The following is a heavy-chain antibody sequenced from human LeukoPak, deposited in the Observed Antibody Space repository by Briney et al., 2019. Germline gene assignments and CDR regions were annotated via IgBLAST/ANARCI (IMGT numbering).Heavy chain of an antibody. Sequence: GVSVRLPRAAWGFAFRDYYMVWVRQAPGRGLEGGAYISDSAAIIYYAEPVKGRFTISRDNAKNSLYLQMKSLRAEDTPLYYCARDLAMAGRDLVYCGQGTLVTVS. D-gene: IGHD6-19*01. CDR3: ARDLAMAGRDLVY. V-gene: IGHV3-11*01. CDR1: GFAFRDYY. J-gene: IGHJ4*02. CDR2: ISDSAAII.